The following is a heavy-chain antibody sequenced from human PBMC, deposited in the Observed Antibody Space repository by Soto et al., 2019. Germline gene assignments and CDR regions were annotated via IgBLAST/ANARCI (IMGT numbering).Heavy chain of an antibody. CDR2: IYYSGST. D-gene: IGHD6-6*01. Sequence: PWETLSPPCTVSVGSISSSSYDWGWIRQPPGKGLEWIGSIYYSGSTYYNPSLKTRVTISVDTSKNQFSLKLSSVPAADTAAHYCAGLGRAARQYNLFDPWRQGALVT. V-gene: IGHV4-39*01. CDR3: AGLGRAARQYNLFDP. CDR1: VGSISSSSYD. J-gene: IGHJ5*02.